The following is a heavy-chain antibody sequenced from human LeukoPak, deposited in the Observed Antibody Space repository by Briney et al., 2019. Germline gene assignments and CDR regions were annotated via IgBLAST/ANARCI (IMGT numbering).Heavy chain of an antibody. Sequence: ASVTVSCTASGYTFTGYYMHWVRQAPGQGLEWMGWINPNHGDTNYAQKFQDRVSMTRDTSISTAYMHLSRLRSADTAVYYCARSPHILTGENFDYWGQGTLLTVSS. J-gene: IGHJ4*02. CDR3: ARSPHILTGENFDY. V-gene: IGHV1-2*02. D-gene: IGHD3-9*01. CDR2: INPNHGDT. CDR1: GYTFTGYY.